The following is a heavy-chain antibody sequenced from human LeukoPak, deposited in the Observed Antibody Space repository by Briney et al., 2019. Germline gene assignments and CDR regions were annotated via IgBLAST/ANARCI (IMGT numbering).Heavy chain of an antibody. CDR1: GFTFSSYG. CDR2: ISYDGSNK. Sequence: GRSLRLSCAASGFTFSSYGMHWVRQAPGKGLEWVAVISYDGSNKYYADSVKGRFAISRDNAKNSLYLQMSSLRAEDTAVYYCARVSKPIRDYGDYYPWGQGTLVTVSS. D-gene: IGHD4-17*01. J-gene: IGHJ5*02. CDR3: ARVSKPIRDYGDYYP. V-gene: IGHV3-30*03.